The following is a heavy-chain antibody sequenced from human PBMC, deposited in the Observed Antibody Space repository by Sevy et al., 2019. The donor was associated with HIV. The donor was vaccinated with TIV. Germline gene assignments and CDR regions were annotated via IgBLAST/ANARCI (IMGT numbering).Heavy chain of an antibody. CDR2: MNPNSGGA. V-gene: IGHV1-8*03. CDR1: GYTFTTHD. Sequence: AAVKVSCKASGYTFTTHDINWVGQATGRGLEWMAWMNPNSGGAAYPLNFQGGATITRNTSISIAYMELSRLTYEDTGVYYCARGGAPGDGDYHWFDPWGQGTLVTVSS. CDR3: ARGGAPGDGDYHWFDP. D-gene: IGHD4-17*01. J-gene: IGHJ5*02.